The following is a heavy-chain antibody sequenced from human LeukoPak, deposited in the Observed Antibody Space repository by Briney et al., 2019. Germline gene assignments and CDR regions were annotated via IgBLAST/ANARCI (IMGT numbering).Heavy chain of an antibody. CDR3: ARVVRYCSGGSCYSRQHYYMDV. Sequence: PGGSLRLSCAASGFTFSDYYMSWIRQAPGKGLEWVSYISSSGSTIYYADSVKGRFTISRDNAKNSLYLQMNSLRAEDTAVYYCARVVRYCSGGSCYSRQHYYMDVWGKGTTVTVSS. V-gene: IGHV3-11*01. D-gene: IGHD2-15*01. CDR1: GFTFSDYY. J-gene: IGHJ6*03. CDR2: ISSSGSTI.